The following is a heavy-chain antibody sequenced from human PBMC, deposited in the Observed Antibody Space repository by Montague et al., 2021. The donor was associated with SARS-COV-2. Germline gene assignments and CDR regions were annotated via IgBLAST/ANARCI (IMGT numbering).Heavy chain of an antibody. J-gene: IGHJ5*02. V-gene: IGHV3-74*01. CDR1: GFTFSSYW. D-gene: IGHD3-3*01. Sequence: SLRLSCAASGFTFSSYWMHWVRQAPGKGLVWVSRINSDGSSTSYADSVKGRFTNSRDNAKNTLYLQMNSLRAEDTAVYYCARDRFWGVVPFDPWGQGTLVTVSS. CDR3: ARDRFWGVVPFDP. CDR2: INSDGSST.